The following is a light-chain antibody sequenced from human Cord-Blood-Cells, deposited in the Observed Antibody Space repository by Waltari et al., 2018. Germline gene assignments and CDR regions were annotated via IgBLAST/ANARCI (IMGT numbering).Light chain of an antibody. Sequence: EIVLTQSPATLSLSPGERATLSCRASQSVSSYLAWYQQKPGQAPRLLIDDASNRATGIPARCSGSGCGTDFTLTISSLEPEDFAVYYCQQRSNWPRTFGQGTKVEIK. J-gene: IGKJ1*01. CDR3: QQRSNWPRT. V-gene: IGKV3-11*01. CDR2: DAS. CDR1: QSVSSY.